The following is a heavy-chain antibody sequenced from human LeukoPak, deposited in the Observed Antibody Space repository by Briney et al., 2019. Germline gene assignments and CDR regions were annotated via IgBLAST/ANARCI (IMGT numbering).Heavy chain of an antibody. CDR3: AEDRADYEDY. D-gene: IGHD4-17*01. CDR1: GFTFSSYG. J-gene: IGHJ4*02. Sequence: PGGSLRLSCAASGFTFSSYGMHWVRQAPGKGLEWVAFIRYDGSNKYYADSVKGRFTISRDNSKNTLYLQMNSLRAEDTAVYYCAEDRADYEDYWGQGTLVTVSS. V-gene: IGHV3-30*02. CDR2: IRYDGSNK.